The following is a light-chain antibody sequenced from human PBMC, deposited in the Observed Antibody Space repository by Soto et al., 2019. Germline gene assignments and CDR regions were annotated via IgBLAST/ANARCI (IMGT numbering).Light chain of an antibody. V-gene: IGKV3-15*01. CDR2: GAS. CDR1: QSVRSN. Sequence: EIVMTQSPVTLSVSPGERATLSCRASQSVRSNLAWYQQKPGQTPRLLIYGASTRATGIPARFSGTGSGTEFTLTISSLQSEDFAVYYCHQYNSWPPWTFGQGTKVEMK. CDR3: HQYNSWPPWT. J-gene: IGKJ1*01.